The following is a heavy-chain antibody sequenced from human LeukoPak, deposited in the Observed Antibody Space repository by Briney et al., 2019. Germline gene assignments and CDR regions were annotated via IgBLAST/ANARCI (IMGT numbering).Heavy chain of an antibody. CDR3: ARDSSGWYQTGAFDI. CDR2: ISAYNGNT. J-gene: IGHJ3*02. D-gene: IGHD6-19*01. Sequence: ASVKVSCKASGYTFTSYGISWVRQAPGQGLEWMGWISAYNGNTNYAQKLQGRVTMTRDTSISTAYMELSRLRSDDTAVYYCARDSSGWYQTGAFDIWGQGTMVTVSS. CDR1: GYTFTSYG. V-gene: IGHV1-18*01.